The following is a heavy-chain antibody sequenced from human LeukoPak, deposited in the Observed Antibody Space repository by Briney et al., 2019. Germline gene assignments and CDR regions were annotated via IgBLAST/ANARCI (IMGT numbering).Heavy chain of an antibody. V-gene: IGHV1-18*01. CDR3: AREPHVERDDY. CDR1: GYTFTSYG. J-gene: IGHJ4*02. CDR2: ISAYNGNT. D-gene: IGHD1-1*01. Sequence: ASVKVSCKASGYTFTSYGISWVRQAPGQGLEWMGWISAYNGNTDYAQRLRGRVTMTTDTSTSTAYMELRSLRSDDTAVYYCAREPHVERDDYWGQGTLVTVSS.